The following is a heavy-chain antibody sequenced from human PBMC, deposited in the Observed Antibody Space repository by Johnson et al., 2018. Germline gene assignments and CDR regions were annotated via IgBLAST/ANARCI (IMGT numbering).Heavy chain of an antibody. CDR3: ARGIMLLTAAFDL. J-gene: IGHJ3*01. D-gene: IGHD2-21*02. V-gene: IGHV1-69*01. CDR2: IIPMFGTA. Sequence: QVQLVESGAEVKKPGSSVKVSCKASGGTFSSYAINWVRQAPGQGLEWMGGIIPMFGTANYTQKFQGRLTITADEFTSTAYMELSSLTSEDTAMYFCARGIMLLTAAFDLWGQGTVVTVSS. CDR1: GGTFSSYA.